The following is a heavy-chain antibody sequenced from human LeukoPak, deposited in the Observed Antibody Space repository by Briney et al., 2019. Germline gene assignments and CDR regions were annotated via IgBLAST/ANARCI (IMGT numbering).Heavy chain of an antibody. CDR3: VLGAYWNDDKNAFHI. D-gene: IGHD1-1*01. J-gene: IGHJ3*02. CDR1: GLTSSSYD. V-gene: IGHV3-13*01. Sequence: GGSLRLSCAASGLTSSSYDMHWVRQAPGKGLEWVSSIGATGDTYYAGSVKGRFTISRENAKKSLYLQMSSLRVEDTAVYFCVLGAYWNDDKNAFHIWGPGTMVTVSS. CDR2: IGATGDT.